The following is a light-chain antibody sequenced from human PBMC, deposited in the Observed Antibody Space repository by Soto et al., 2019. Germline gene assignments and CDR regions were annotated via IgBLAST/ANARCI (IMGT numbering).Light chain of an antibody. V-gene: IGLV1-44*01. J-gene: IGLJ1*01. CDR1: ASNIGSNT. CDR3: AAWDDSLDGYV. CDR2: RND. Sequence: QSVLTQSPSASGTPGQRVTISCSGSASNIGSNTVHWYQHLPGTAPKLLMYRNDQRPSGVPDRFSGSKSGTSASLAISGLQSEDEADYYCAAWDDSLDGYVFGTGTKVTVL.